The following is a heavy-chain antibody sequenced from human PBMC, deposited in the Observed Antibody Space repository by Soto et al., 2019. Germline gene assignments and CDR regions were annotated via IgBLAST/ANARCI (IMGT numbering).Heavy chain of an antibody. Sequence: QVQLVQSGAEVKKPGASVKVSCKASGGTFSSYAISWVRQAPGQGLEWMGGIIPIFGTANYAHKFQGRGTITADESTSTAYMELSSLRSEDTAMYYCAIPDAALNYYYYGMDVWGQGTTVTVSS. CDR2: IIPIFGTA. CDR3: AIPDAALNYYYYGMDV. CDR1: GGTFSSYA. J-gene: IGHJ6*02. V-gene: IGHV1-69*01. D-gene: IGHD2-15*01.